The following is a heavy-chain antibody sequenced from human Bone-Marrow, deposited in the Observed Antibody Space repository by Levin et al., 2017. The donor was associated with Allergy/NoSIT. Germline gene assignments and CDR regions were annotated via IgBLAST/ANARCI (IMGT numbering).Heavy chain of an antibody. J-gene: IGHJ4*02. D-gene: IGHD2/OR15-2a*01. CDR1: GGSFSGYY. CDR3: ARGRNPDY. Sequence: PSETLSLTCTVYGGSFSGYYWSWIRQPPGRGLEWIGEINHSGDTNYNPSLKSRVTISVYTSKHQFPLNLSSVTAADTAVYYCARGRNPDYWGQGILVTVSS. V-gene: IGHV4-34*01. CDR2: INHSGDT.